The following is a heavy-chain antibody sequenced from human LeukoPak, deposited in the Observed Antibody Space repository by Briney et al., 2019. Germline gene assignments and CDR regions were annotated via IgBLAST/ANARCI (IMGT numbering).Heavy chain of an antibody. CDR3: AKDSSRYWYYGMDV. J-gene: IGHJ6*02. CDR1: GFTFSSYG. CDR2: ISYDGSNK. Sequence: PGRSLGLSCAASGFTFSSYGMHWVRQAPGKGLEWVAVISYDGSNKYYADSVKGRFTISRDNSKNTLYLQMNSLRAEDTAVYYCAKDSSRYWYYGMDVWGQGTTVTVSS. V-gene: IGHV3-30*18.